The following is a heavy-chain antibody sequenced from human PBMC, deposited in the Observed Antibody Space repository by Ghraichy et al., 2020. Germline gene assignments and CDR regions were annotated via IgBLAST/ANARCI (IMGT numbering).Heavy chain of an antibody. CDR1: GFTFTSSA. CDR3: AAHPTTIFGVVNPFDY. Sequence: SVKVSCKASGFTFTSSAVQWVRQARGQRLEWIGWIVVGSGNTNYAQKFQERVTITRDMSTSTAYMELSSLRSEDTAVYYCAAHPTTIFGVVNPFDYWGQGTLVTVSS. CDR2: IVVGSGNT. D-gene: IGHD3-3*01. V-gene: IGHV1-58*01. J-gene: IGHJ4*02.